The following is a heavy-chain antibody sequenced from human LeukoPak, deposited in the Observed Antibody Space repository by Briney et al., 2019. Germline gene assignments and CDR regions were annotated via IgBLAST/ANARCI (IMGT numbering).Heavy chain of an antibody. CDR3: ARDLSSTIGWFDP. CDR1: GYTFTSYY. D-gene: IGHD2/OR15-2a*01. V-gene: IGHV1-46*01. Sequence: ASVKVSCKASGYTFTSYYMHWVRQAPGQGLEWMGIINPSGGSTSYAQKFQGRVTMTRDMSTSTVYMELSSLRSDDTAVYYCARDLSSTIGWFDPWGQGTLVTVSS. J-gene: IGHJ5*02. CDR2: INPSGGST.